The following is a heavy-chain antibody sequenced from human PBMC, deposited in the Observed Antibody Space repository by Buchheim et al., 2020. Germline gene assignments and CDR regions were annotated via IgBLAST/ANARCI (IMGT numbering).Heavy chain of an antibody. CDR2: MRYDGSNK. Sequence: QVQLVESGGGVVRPGTSLRISCAASGFTFSRYGMHWVRQAPGKGLEWVALMRYDGSNKYYADSVRGRFTISRDNSKNTLYLQMISLRAEDTAVYYCARTYYDILTGHYAGMDVWGQGT. D-gene: IGHD3-9*01. V-gene: IGHV3-33*01. CDR3: ARTYYDILTGHYAGMDV. CDR1: GFTFSRYG. J-gene: IGHJ6*02.